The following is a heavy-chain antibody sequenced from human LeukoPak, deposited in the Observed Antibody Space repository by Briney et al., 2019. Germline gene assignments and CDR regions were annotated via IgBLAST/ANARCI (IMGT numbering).Heavy chain of an antibody. CDR1: GYTFTGYY. CDR2: IIPIFGTA. J-gene: IGHJ4*02. CDR3: ASRTAGFS. V-gene: IGHV1-69*13. Sequence: SVKVSCKASGYTFTGYYMHWVRQAPGQGLEWMGGIIPIFGTANYAQKFQGRVTITADESTSTAYMELSSLRSEDTAVYYCASRTAGFSWGQGTLVTVSS. D-gene: IGHD2-21*02.